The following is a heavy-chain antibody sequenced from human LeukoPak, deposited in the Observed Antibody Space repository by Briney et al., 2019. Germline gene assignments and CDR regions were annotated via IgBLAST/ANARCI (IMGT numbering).Heavy chain of an antibody. Sequence: GGSLRLSCAASGFTFSTSAMNWVRQAPGKGLEWVSAISTSGASTYYADSVKGRFSISRDNSRNTLYLQMNSLRAEDTAVFYCARAIVGATTRSFDYWGQGTLVTVSS. J-gene: IGHJ4*02. V-gene: IGHV3-23*01. CDR1: GFTFSTSA. D-gene: IGHD1-26*01. CDR2: ISTSGAST. CDR3: ARAIVGATTRSFDY.